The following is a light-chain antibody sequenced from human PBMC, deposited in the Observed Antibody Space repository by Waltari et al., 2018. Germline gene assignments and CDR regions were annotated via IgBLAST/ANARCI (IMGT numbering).Light chain of an antibody. CDR1: QSLLHSDGETH. CDR2: EVS. J-gene: IGKJ2*01. V-gene: IGKV2-29*01. CDR3: QQYDSTPQT. Sequence: DTVMTQTPLSLSVTPGQPAAISCKSNQSLLHSDGETHLYWYLQKSGQSPQFLIYEVSSRFSGVADRFTGSGSGTDFTLKISRVEAEDVAVYYCQQYDSTPQTFGQGTKLEIK.